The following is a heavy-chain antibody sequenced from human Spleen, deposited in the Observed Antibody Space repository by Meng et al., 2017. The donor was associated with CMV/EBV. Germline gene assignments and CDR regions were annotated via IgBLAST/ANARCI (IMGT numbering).Heavy chain of an antibody. Sequence: GESLKISCAASGFTFRDSAMTWVRQAPGKGLEWVSGISGGGGSTYYADSMKGRFTISRDNSKSTLYLQINSLSAEDTAVYFCAKEARHIYPSFTSYYDSWGQGTLVTVSS. CDR1: GFTFRDSA. V-gene: IGHV3-23*01. CDR2: ISGGGGST. CDR3: AKEARHIYPSFTSYYDS. D-gene: IGHD2-2*01. J-gene: IGHJ4*02.